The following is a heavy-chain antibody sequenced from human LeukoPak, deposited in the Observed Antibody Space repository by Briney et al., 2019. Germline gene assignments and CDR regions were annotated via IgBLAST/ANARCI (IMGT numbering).Heavy chain of an antibody. CDR3: ARWAAAGMGDIDY. J-gene: IGHJ4*02. CDR1: GFTFSDYY. D-gene: IGHD6-13*01. Sequence: PGGSLGLSCAASGFTFSDYYMSWIRQAPGKGLEWVSYISSSGSTIYYADSVKGRFTISRDNAKNSLYLQMNSLRAEDTAVYYCARWAAAGMGDIDYWGQGTLVTVSS. CDR2: ISSSGSTI. V-gene: IGHV3-11*04.